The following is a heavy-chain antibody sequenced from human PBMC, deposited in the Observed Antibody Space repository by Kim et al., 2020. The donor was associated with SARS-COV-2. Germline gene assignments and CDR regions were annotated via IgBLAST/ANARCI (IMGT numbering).Heavy chain of an antibody. CDR3: ARGRTVTTDYYYFGMDV. CDR1: GGTFSSYA. J-gene: IGHJ6*02. D-gene: IGHD4-17*01. CDR2: IIPIFGTA. Sequence: SVKVSCKASGGTFSSYAISWVRQAPGQGLEWMGGIIPIFGTANYAQKFQGRVTITADKSTNTACMELSSLRSEDTAVYYCARGRTVTTDYYYFGMDVWGQGTTVTVSS. V-gene: IGHV1-69*06.